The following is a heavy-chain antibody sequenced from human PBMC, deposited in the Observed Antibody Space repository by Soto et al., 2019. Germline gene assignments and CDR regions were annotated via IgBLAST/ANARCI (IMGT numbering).Heavy chain of an antibody. CDR2: APSDGSHI. CDR3: ARNDISTLVIDS. J-gene: IGHJ4*02. V-gene: IGHV3-30-3*01. CDR1: GFIFSMFA. D-gene: IGHD1-1*01. Sequence: SLRLSCSASGFIFSMFAMHWVRQAPGKGLEWVAVAPSDGSHIYYSDSVKGRFTISRDNSKNMLYLQMNSLRPDDTAVYYCARNDISTLVIDSWGQGILVTVSS.